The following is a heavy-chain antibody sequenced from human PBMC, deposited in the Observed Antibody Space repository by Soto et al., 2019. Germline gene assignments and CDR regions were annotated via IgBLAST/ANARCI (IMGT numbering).Heavy chain of an antibody. CDR1: GFTFGDYG. D-gene: IGHD6-6*01. CDR3: ARDYSSSSNAFDI. CDR2: INWNGGST. Sequence: GGSLRLSCAASGFTFGDYGMSWVRQAPGKGLEWVSGINWNGGSTGYADSVKVRFTISRDNAKNSLYLQMNSLRAEDTALYYCARDYSSSSNAFDIWGQGTMVTVSS. J-gene: IGHJ3*02. V-gene: IGHV3-20*04.